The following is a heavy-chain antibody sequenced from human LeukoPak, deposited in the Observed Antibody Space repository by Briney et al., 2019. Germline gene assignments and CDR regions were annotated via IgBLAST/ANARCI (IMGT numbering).Heavy chain of an antibody. CDR2: ISSSGSTI. J-gene: IGHJ4*02. CDR1: GFTFSSYA. Sequence: GGSLRLSCAASGFTFSSYAMSWVRQAPGKGLEWVSYISSSGSTIYYADSVKGRFTISRDNAKKSLYLQMSSLRAEDTAVYYCARVPSTTSCHDYWGQGTLVTVSS. D-gene: IGHD2-2*01. CDR3: ARVPSTTSCHDY. V-gene: IGHV3-48*03.